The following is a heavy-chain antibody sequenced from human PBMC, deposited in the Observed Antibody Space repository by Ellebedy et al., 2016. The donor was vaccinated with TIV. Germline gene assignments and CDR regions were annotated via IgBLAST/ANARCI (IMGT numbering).Heavy chain of an antibody. CDR3: ARDGFYGSGPGGMDV. Sequence: SETLSLTCIVSGGSMNNHYWTWIRQPPGKGLEWIGYVYYTGSTSYNPSLRGRVTISIDTSKNRFSLKLDSVTAADTAVYYCARDGFYGSGPGGMDVWGQGTTVTVSS. J-gene: IGHJ6*02. CDR2: VYYTGST. D-gene: IGHD3-10*01. CDR1: GGSMNNHY. V-gene: IGHV4-59*11.